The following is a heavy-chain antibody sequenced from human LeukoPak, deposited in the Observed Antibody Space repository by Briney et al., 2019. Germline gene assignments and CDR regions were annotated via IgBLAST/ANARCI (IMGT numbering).Heavy chain of an antibody. CDR2: INHSGST. CDR3: ARGLRNRYYYYYYGMDV. D-gene: IGHD4-11*01. V-gene: IGHV4-34*01. J-gene: IGHJ6*02. CDR1: GGSFSGYY. Sequence: LETLSLTCAVYGGSFSGYYWSWIRQPPGKGLEWIGEINHSGSTNYNPSLKSRVTISVDTSKNQFSLKLSSVTAADTAVYYCARGLRNRYYYYYYGMDVWGQGTTVTVSS.